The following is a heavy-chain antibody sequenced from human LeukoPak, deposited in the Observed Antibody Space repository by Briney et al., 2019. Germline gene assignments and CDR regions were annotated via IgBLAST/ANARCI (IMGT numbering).Heavy chain of an antibody. CDR1: GFTFSSYA. J-gene: IGHJ4*02. CDR2: ISYDGSNK. CDR3: ARLIAAAGTFDY. V-gene: IGHV3-30*04. Sequence: GGSLRLSCAASGFTFSSYAMHWVRQAPGEGLEWVAVISYDGSNKYYADSVKGRFTISRDNSKNTLYLQMNSLRAEDTAVYYCARLIAAAGTFDYWGQGTLVTVSS. D-gene: IGHD6-13*01.